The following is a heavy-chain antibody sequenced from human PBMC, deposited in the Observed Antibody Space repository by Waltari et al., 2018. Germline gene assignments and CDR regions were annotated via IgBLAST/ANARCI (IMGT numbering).Heavy chain of an antibody. CDR2: IIPIFGKP. CDR3: AKRIVGGPFDV. CDR1: GGSFGSFA. J-gene: IGHJ3*01. D-gene: IGHD1-26*01. V-gene: IGHV1-69*12. Sequence: QVHLVQSGAEVRRPGSSVKVSCQASGGSFGSFAITWVRQAPGQGLEWIAGIIPIFGKPNYAQKFQDRVKVAADELTRTAFMELSSLRPDDTAVYYCAKRIVGGPFDVWGQGTMVIVSS.